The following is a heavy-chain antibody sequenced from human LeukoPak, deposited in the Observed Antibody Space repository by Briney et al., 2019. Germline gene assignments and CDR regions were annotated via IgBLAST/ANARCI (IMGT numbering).Heavy chain of an antibody. D-gene: IGHD5-12*01. J-gene: IGHJ4*02. CDR2: INHSGST. Sequence: PSETLSLTCAVYGGSFSGYYWSWIRQPPGKGLEWIGEINHSGSTNYNPSLKSRVTISVDTSKNQFSLKLSSVTAADTAVYYCARGGKKLPLSYWGQGTLVTVSS. CDR3: ARGGKKLPLSY. CDR1: GGSFSGYY. V-gene: IGHV4-34*01.